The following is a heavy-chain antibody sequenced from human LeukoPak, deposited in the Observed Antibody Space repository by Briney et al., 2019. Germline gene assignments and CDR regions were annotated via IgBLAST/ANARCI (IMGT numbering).Heavy chain of an antibody. Sequence: ASVKVSCKASGYTFTGYYMHWVRQAPGQGLEWMGWINPNSGGTNYAQKFQGRVTMTRDTSISTAYMELSRLRSDDTAVYYCARGGRPTYYDFWSGYYTSVLLDYWGQGTLVTVSS. CDR1: GYTFTGYY. CDR3: ARGGRPTYYDFWSGYYTSVLLDY. CDR2: INPNSGGT. D-gene: IGHD3-3*01. J-gene: IGHJ4*02. V-gene: IGHV1-2*02.